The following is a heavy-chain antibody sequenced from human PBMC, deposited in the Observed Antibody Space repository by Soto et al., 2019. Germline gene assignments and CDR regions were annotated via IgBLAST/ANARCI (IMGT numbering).Heavy chain of an antibody. CDR3: ARHRYSYGVYYFDY. V-gene: IGHV4-59*08. Sequence: SETLSLTCTVSGGSISNYYYSWIRQPPGKGLEWIGYIYYSGSTNYNPSLTSRVTISVDTSKNQFSLKLSSVTAADTAVYYCARHRYSYGVYYFDYWGQGTLVTVSS. CDR2: IYYSGST. D-gene: IGHD5-18*01. J-gene: IGHJ4*02. CDR1: GGSISNYY.